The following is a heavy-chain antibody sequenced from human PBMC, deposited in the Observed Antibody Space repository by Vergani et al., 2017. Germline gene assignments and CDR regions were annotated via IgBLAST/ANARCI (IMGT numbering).Heavy chain of an antibody. CDR3: ARDPDFWSGTTIKFDY. CDR1: GFTFDDYA. Sequence: EVQLVESGGGLVQPGRSLRLSCTASGFTFDDYAMHWVRQAPGKGLEWVSGISWNSGTIAYADSVEGRFTISRDNAKNSLYLQMNSLRAEDTAVYYCARDPDFWSGTTIKFDYWGQGTLVTVSS. CDR2: ISWNSGTI. D-gene: IGHD1-7*01. J-gene: IGHJ4*02. V-gene: IGHV3-9*01.